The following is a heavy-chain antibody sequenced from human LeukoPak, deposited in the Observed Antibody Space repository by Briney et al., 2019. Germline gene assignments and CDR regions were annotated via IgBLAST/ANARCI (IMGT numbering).Heavy chain of an antibody. CDR2: INTNTGNP. CDR3: ARNGSVVLLRYFKPYGMDV. Sequence: ASVKVSCKASGYTFTSYAMNWVRQAPGQGLEWMGWINTNTGNPTYAQGFTGRFVFSLDTSVSTAYLQISSLKAEDTAVYYCARNGSVVLLRYFKPYGMDVWGQGTTVTVSS. J-gene: IGHJ6*02. D-gene: IGHD3-9*01. V-gene: IGHV7-4-1*02. CDR1: GYTFTSYA.